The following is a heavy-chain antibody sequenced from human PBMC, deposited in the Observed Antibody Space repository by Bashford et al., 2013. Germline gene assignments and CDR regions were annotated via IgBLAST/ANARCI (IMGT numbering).Heavy chain of an antibody. D-gene: IGHD1-1*01. CDR1: GSSVTSHHY. CDR2: IYHSGETP. J-gene: IGHJ4*02. CDR3: ARSTTRLLGYFDY. V-gene: IGHV4-38-2*02. Sequence: TLSLTCTVSGSSVTSHHYWGGLVPAAPRGRAWEWIGSIYHSGETPITVRPSRIEPPISVDTSSNQFSVTLRSVTAADTAVYYCARSTTRLLGYFDYWPQGTQVTRLL.